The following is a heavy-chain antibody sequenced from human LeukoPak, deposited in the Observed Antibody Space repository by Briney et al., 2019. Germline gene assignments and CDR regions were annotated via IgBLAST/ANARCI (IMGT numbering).Heavy chain of an antibody. CDR3: ARLGARQVLDY. J-gene: IGHJ4*02. Sequence: GGSLRLSCTASGFTFSSYWLSWVRQAPGKGLEWVANIKQDGGEKYYVDSVKGRFTISRDNAKNSLYLQMNSLRAEDTAVYYCARLGARQVLDYWGQGTLVTVSS. V-gene: IGHV3-7*01. CDR1: GFTFSSYW. D-gene: IGHD4-17*01. CDR2: IKQDGGEK.